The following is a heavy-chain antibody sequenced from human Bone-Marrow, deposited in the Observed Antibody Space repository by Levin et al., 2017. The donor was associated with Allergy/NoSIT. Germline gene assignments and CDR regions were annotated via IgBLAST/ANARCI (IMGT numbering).Heavy chain of an antibody. D-gene: IGHD3-16*01. V-gene: IGHV3-23*01. J-gene: IGHJ4*01. Sequence: QPGGSLRLSCAASGFTFSNYAMNWVRQVPGKGLQWVSAINGGGTTVYAPSVTGRFTISRDTSKNTVFLQMNSLRAEDTGIYYCAKDDLSGSGDYSWGVFGYWGQGAQVTVSS. CDR2: INGGGTT. CDR1: GFTFSNYA. CDR3: AKDDLSGSGDYSWGVFGY.